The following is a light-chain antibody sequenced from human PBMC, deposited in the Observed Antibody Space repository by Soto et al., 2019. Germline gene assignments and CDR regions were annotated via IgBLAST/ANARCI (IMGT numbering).Light chain of an antibody. J-gene: IGKJ5*01. CDR1: QDISNL. V-gene: IGKV1-33*01. CDR2: DAS. Sequence: DIQMTQAPSSLSASVGDRVTITCQASQDISNLLNWYQQKPGKAPKLLIYDASNLETGVPSRFSGTGSGTDFTFTISSLQPEDIATYYCQQSFGSPPITFGQGTRLDIK. CDR3: QQSFGSPPIT.